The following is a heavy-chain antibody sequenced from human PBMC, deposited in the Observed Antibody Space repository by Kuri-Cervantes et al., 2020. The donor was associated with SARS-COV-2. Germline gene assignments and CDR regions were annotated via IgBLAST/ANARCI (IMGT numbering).Heavy chain of an antibody. V-gene: IGHV4-61*09. Sequence: SCTVSGGSISSGSYYWSWIRQPAGKGLEWIGYIHTGGSTNYNPSLKSRVTISVDTSKNQFSLKLSSVTAADTAVYYCARGDWLLHRGYYYMDVWGKGTTVTVSS. CDR2: IHTGGST. CDR3: ARGDWLLHRGYYYMDV. CDR1: GGSISSGSYY. J-gene: IGHJ6*03. D-gene: IGHD3-3*01.